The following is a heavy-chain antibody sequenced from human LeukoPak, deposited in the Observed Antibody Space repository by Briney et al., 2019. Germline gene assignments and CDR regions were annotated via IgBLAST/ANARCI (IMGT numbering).Heavy chain of an antibody. CDR1: GFTFSRYW. V-gene: IGHV3-7*01. J-gene: IGHJ4*02. Sequence: GGSLRLSCEASGFTFSRYWMTWVRQAPGKGLEWLANIKYDGSNKFYAASVKGRFTISRDNARNSLYLQMNSLRVEDTALYYCGTSLDAAINTGGQGVLVTVPS. CDR3: GTSLDAAINT. D-gene: IGHD5-18*01. CDR2: IKYDGSNK.